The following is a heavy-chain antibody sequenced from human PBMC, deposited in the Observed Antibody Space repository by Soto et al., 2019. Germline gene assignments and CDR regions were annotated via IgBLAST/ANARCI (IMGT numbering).Heavy chain of an antibody. V-gene: IGHV4-59*13. CDR3: ARDGSTSGDYYYVMDV. CDR2: IYYSGTT. CDR1: GCSISTYY. D-gene: IGHD2-2*01. J-gene: IGHJ6*02. Sequence: SETLSITWTVSGCSISTYYWSWIRQPPGKGLEWIGYIYYSGTTNYNPSLKSRVTISVDTSKNQFSLNLNSVTAADTAVYYCARDGSTSGDYYYVMDVWGQGTTVTVSS.